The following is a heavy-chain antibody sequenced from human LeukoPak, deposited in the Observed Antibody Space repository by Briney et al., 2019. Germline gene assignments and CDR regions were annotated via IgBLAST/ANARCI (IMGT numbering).Heavy chain of an antibody. V-gene: IGHV1-18*01. D-gene: IGHD2-8*02. CDR1: GYTFTSYG. Sequence: ASVKVSCKASGYTFTSYGINWVRQAPGQGLEWMGWISTYTGNTNYAQKVQGRVTMTTDTATSTAYMDLRSLTSDDTAVYYCARDACSGTVYYPGVWGQGTLVTVSS. CDR3: ARDACSGTVYYPGV. CDR2: ISTYTGNT. J-gene: IGHJ4*02.